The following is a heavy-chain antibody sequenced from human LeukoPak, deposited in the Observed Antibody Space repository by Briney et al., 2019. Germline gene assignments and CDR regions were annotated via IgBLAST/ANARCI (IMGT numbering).Heavy chain of an antibody. V-gene: IGHV4-31*03. CDR3: ARSRDYSFDY. D-gene: IGHD2-21*02. CDR2: IYYSGRT. J-gene: IGHJ4*02. CDR1: GGSISSGGYY. Sequence: PSQTLPLTCTVSGGSISSGGYYWSWIRQPPGKGLEWIGYIYYSGRTYYNPSLRSRITVSTDTSKSQFSLKVNSVTAADTAVYYCARSRDYSFDYWGQGTLVTVSS.